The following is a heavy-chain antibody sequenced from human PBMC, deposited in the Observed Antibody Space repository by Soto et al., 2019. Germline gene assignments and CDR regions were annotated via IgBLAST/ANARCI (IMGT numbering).Heavy chain of an antibody. CDR2: IYYSGST. J-gene: IGHJ6*02. V-gene: IGHV4-31*03. CDR1: GGSISSGNYY. Sequence: SETLSLTCTVSGGSISSGNYYWSWIRQHPGNGLEWIGYIYYSGSTYYSPSLRSRVTISIDTSKNQFSLRLSSVTVAGTAVYYCAREKGSPRNLFGMDVWGQGTTVTVSS. CDR3: AREKGSPRNLFGMDV.